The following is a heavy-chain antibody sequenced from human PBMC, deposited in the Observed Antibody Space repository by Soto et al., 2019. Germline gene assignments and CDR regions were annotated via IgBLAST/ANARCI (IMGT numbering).Heavy chain of an antibody. CDR3: ATEEYYGSGSRSVVE. CDR1: GYTLTELS. V-gene: IGHV1-24*01. CDR2: FDPEDGET. Sequence: ASVKVSCKVSGYTLTELSMHWVRQAPGKGLEWMGGFDPEDGETIYAQKFQGRVTMTEDTSTDTAYMELSSLRSEDTAVYYCATEEYYGSGSRSVVEWGQGTLVTVSS. J-gene: IGHJ4*02. D-gene: IGHD3-10*01.